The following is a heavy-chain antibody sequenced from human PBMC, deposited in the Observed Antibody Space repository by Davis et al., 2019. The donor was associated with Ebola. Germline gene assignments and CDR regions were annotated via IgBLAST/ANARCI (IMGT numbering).Heavy chain of an antibody. D-gene: IGHD5-24*01. J-gene: IGHJ4*02. V-gene: IGHV3-30-3*01. CDR1: GFTFSSYA. CDR2: ISYDGSNK. Sequence: GESLKISCAASGFTFSSYAMHWVRQAPGKGLEWVAVISYDGSNKYYADSVKGRFTISRDNSKNTLYLQMNSLRAEDTAVYYCARASVEMATLYYFDYWGQGTLATVSS. CDR3: ARASVEMATLYYFDY.